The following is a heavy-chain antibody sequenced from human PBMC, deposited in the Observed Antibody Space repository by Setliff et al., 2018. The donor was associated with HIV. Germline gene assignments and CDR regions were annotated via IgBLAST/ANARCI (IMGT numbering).Heavy chain of an antibody. J-gene: IGHJ4*02. V-gene: IGHV4-4*07. D-gene: IGHD6-19*01. CDR1: GGSINYYY. CDR3: ARVDPYTSPRGFDS. Sequence: KPSETLSLTCTVSGGSINYYYWNWIRQPAGKGLEWLGRIHTSGNTNYNPSLKSRVTMSVDTSKNQFSLKLSSVTAADAAVYYCARVDPYTSPRGFDSWGQGTLVTVSS. CDR2: IHTSGNT.